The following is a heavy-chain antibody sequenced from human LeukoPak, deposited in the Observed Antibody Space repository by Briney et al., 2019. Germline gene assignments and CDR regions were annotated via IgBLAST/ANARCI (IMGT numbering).Heavy chain of an antibody. Sequence: GGSLRLSCAAAGFTFSSYGMHWVRQVPGKGLEWVAVISYDGSNKYYADSVKGRFTISRDNSKNTLYLQMNSLRAEDTAVYYCARDESLVRGAAFDYWGQGTLVTVSS. J-gene: IGHJ4*02. CDR1: GFTFSSYG. CDR2: ISYDGSNK. CDR3: ARDESLVRGAAFDY. D-gene: IGHD3-10*01. V-gene: IGHV3-30*03.